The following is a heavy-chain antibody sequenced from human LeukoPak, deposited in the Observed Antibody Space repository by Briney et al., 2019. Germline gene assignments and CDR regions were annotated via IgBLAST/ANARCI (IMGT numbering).Heavy chain of an antibody. CDR3: ARKSTVTDFDY. D-gene: IGHD4-17*01. J-gene: IGHJ4*02. CDR2: ISAYNGNT. V-gene: IGHV1-18*01. Sequence: ASVKVSCKASGYTFTSYGISWVRQAPGQGLEWMGWISAYNGNTNYAQKLQGRVTMTRNTSISTAYMELSSLRSEDTAVYYCARKSTVTDFDYWGQGTLVTVSS. CDR1: GYTFTSYG.